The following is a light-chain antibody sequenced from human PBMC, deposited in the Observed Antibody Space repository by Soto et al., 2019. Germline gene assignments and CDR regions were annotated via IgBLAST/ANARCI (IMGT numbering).Light chain of an antibody. CDR2: EVT. Sequence: QSALTQPASVSGSPGQSITISCTGTSSDVGSYNLVSWYQQHPGKAPKLMIYEVTKWPSGVSNRFSGSKSGNTASLTISGLQAEDEADYYCCSYAGSSTFYVFGTEPKVTVL. CDR1: SSDVGSYNL. J-gene: IGLJ1*01. V-gene: IGLV2-23*02. CDR3: CSYAGSSTFYV.